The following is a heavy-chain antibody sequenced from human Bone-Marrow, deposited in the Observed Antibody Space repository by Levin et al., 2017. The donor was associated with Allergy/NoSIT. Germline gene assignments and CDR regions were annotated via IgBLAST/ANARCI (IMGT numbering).Heavy chain of an antibody. V-gene: IGHV4-59*01. CDR2: ISYSGST. CDR3: ACIRSGRYYGMSV. Sequence: KSSETLSLSCTVSGTSISNFYWNWIRQSPGRGLEWIGYISYSGSTDYNPSLKSRVTISEDTSKNQFSLRLTSVSAADTAIYYCACIRSGRYYGMSVWGQGTTVTVS. D-gene: IGHD3-10*01. CDR1: GTSISNFY. J-gene: IGHJ6*02.